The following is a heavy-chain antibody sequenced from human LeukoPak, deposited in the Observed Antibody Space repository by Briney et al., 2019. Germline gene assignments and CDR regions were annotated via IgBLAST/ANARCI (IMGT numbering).Heavy chain of an antibody. J-gene: IGHJ4*02. CDR1: GYTFTGYY. CDR3: ARGGIVGAFDY. D-gene: IGHD1-26*01. CDR2: IIPIFGTA. V-gene: IGHV1-69*06. Sequence: SVKVSCKASGYTFTGYYMHWVRQAPGQGLEWMGGIIPIFGTANYAQKFQGRVTITADKSTSTAYMELSSLRSEDTAVYYCARGGIVGAFDYWGQGTLVTVSS.